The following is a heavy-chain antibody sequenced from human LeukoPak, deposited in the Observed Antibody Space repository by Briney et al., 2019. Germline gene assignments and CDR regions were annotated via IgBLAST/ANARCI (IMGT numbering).Heavy chain of an antibody. V-gene: IGHV4-4*07. Sequence: SETLSLTCTVSGGSISSYYWSWIRQPAGKGLEWIGRIYTSGSTNYNPSLKSRVTMSVDTSKNQFSLKLSSVTAADTAVYYCAGMSSSSWYGYFDYWGQGTLVTVSS. J-gene: IGHJ4*02. CDR3: AGMSSSSWYGYFDY. CDR1: GGSISSYY. CDR2: IYTSGST. D-gene: IGHD6-13*01.